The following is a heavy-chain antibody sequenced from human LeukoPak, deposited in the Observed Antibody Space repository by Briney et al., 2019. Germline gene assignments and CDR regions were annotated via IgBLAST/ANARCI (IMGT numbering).Heavy chain of an antibody. D-gene: IGHD3-10*01. CDR3: ARESNTKVREVISY. J-gene: IGHJ4*02. CDR1: GGTFSSYA. Sequence: RASVKVSCKAPGGTFSSYAISWVRQAPGQGLEWMGRIFPILGITNYAQKIQGRVTITADKSTSTAYIELSSLRSEDTAVYYCARESNTKVREVISYWGQGTRVTVSS. V-gene: IGHV1-69*04. CDR2: IFPILGIT.